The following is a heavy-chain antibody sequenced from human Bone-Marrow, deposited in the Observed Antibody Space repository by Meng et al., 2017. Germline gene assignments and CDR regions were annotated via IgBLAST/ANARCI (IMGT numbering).Heavy chain of an antibody. CDR1: GFTFSDYY. J-gene: IGHJ4*02. CDR3: TLLGVGATYFDY. V-gene: IGHV3-49*03. Sequence: GGSLRPSCAASGFTFSDYYMSWIRQAPGKGLEWVGFIRSKAYGGTTEYAASVKGRFTISRDDSKSIAYLQMNSLKTEDTAVYYCTLLGVGATYFDYWGQGTLVTVSS. CDR2: IRSKAYGGTT. D-gene: IGHD1-26*01.